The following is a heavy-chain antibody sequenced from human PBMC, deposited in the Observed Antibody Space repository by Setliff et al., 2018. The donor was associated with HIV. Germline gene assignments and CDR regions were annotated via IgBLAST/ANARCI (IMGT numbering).Heavy chain of an antibody. CDR2: IEYDESNK. CDR1: GFTFSISG. J-gene: IGHJ4*02. CDR3: ARDYGWMTSGWYLSSVFDF. V-gene: IGHV3-30*12. Sequence: GGSLRLSCVASGFTFSISGMHWVRQAPGKGLEWVTYIEYDESNKRYADNVKGRFTISRDNSKNTLYLQMNSLRAEDTAVYYCARDYGWMTSGWYLSSVFDFWGQGTLVTVSS. D-gene: IGHD6-19*01.